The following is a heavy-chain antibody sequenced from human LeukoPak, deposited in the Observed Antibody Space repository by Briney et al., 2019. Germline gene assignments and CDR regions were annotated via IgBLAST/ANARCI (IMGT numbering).Heavy chain of an antibody. CDR2: INHSGST. Sequence: TSETLSLTCAVYGGSFSGYYWSWIRQPPGKGLEWIGEINHSGSTNFNPSLKRRVTISVDTSKNQFSLKLSSVTAADTAVYYCARGSRGGYSYGLNWFDPWGQGTLVTVSS. CDR3: ARGSRGGYSYGLNWFDP. CDR1: GGSFSGYY. V-gene: IGHV4-34*01. D-gene: IGHD5-18*01. J-gene: IGHJ5*02.